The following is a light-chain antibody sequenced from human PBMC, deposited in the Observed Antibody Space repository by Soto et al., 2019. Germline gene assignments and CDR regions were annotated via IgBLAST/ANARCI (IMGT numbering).Light chain of an antibody. Sequence: QSVLTQPASVSGSPGQSITISCTGTSSDVGGYSLVSWYQQHPGKAPKLMIYEGTKRPSGISNRFFGSKSGNTASLTISGLQAEDEGDYYCCSYAGRDPFVFGTGTKVTVL. CDR2: EGT. V-gene: IGLV2-23*01. J-gene: IGLJ1*01. CDR3: CSYAGRDPFV. CDR1: SSDVGGYSL.